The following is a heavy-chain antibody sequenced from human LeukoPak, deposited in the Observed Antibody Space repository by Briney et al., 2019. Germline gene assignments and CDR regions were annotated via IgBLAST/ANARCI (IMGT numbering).Heavy chain of an antibody. CDR3: ARVSNWYSPFDS. CDR1: GFTFSNYA. J-gene: IGHJ4*02. D-gene: IGHD6-13*01. V-gene: IGHV3-30-3*01. Sequence: GGSLRLSCAASGFTFSNYAMHWVRQAPGKGLEWVTVISYDGSNKYYADSVRGRFTLSRDNSKNTLCLQMNSLRTEDTAVYYCARVSNWYSPFDSWGQGTLVTVSS. CDR2: ISYDGSNK.